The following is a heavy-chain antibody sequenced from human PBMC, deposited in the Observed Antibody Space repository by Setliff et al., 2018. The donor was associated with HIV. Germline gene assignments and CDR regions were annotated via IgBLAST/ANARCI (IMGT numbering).Heavy chain of an antibody. J-gene: IGHJ6*03. V-gene: IGHV1-69*02. D-gene: IGHD6-13*01. Sequence: SVKVSCKASGGTFSSYTINWVRQAPGQGLEWMGRSIPILGIGNDEQAQKFKGRVTFTADKSTSTAYMELSSLRSEDTAVYYCARSSIAAAGANYYYMDVWGKGTTVTVS. CDR3: ARSSIAAAGANYYYMDV. CDR1: GGTFSSYT. CDR2: SIPILGIG.